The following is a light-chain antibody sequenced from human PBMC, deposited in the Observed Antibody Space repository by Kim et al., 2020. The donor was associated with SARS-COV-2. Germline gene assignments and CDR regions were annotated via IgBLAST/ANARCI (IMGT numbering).Light chain of an antibody. V-gene: IGLV2-18*02. Sequence: QSALTQPPSVSGSPGQSVTISCTGTNSDVGSYNRVSWYQQPPGTATKLLIYEVSNRPSGVPYRFSGSKSGNTASLTISGLQAEDEADYYCNSYTSRSTFVFGTGTKVTVL. CDR3: NSYTSRSTFV. CDR1: NSDVGSYNR. J-gene: IGLJ1*01. CDR2: EVS.